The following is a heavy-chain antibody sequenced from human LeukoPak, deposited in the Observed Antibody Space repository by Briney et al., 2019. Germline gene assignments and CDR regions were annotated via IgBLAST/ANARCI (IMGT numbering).Heavy chain of an antibody. J-gene: IGHJ4*02. V-gene: IGHV3-23*01. CDR2: ISESGDVT. CDR1: GFTFSNYP. Sequence: GGSLRLSCEASGFTFSNYPMSWVRQAPGRGLEWVSVISESGDVTHYADAMKGRFTISRDNSKNMLYLQMNSLRDDDTGVYYCARGRRATPMYFFDFWGQGTPVTVSS. CDR3: ARGRRATPMYFFDF. D-gene: IGHD2-15*01.